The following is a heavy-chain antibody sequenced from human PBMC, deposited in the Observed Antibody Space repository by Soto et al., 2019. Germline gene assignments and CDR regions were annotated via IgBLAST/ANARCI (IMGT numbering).Heavy chain of an antibody. J-gene: IGHJ6*02. Sequence: TSETLSLTCTVSGGSIGSSSYYWGWIRQPPGKGLEWIGSIYYSGSTYYNPSLKSRVTISVDTSKNQFSLKLSSVTAADTAVYYCARHLKARRANYYYGMDVWGQGTTVTVSS. CDR3: ARHLKARRANYYYGMDV. D-gene: IGHD3-9*01. V-gene: IGHV4-39*01. CDR1: GGSIGSSSYY. CDR2: IYYSGST.